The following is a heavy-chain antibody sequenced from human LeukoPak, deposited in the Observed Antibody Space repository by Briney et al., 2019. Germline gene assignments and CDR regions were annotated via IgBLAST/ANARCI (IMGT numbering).Heavy chain of an antibody. CDR3: ARHRDYYDT. D-gene: IGHD3-22*01. Sequence: SETLSLTCTVSGDSISSYYWSWIRQPPGKGLEWIGYIYYSGSSNYNPSLKSRVIISGDTSKNQISLNLTSVTAADTAVYFCARHRDYYDTWGHGTLVTVSS. CDR1: GDSISSYY. J-gene: IGHJ4*01. CDR2: IYYSGSS. V-gene: IGHV4-59*08.